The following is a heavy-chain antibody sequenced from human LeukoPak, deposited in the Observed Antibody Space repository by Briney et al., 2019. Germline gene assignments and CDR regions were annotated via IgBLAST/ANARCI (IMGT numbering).Heavy chain of an antibody. V-gene: IGHV4-31*03. J-gene: IGHJ4*02. CDR2: IYYSGSA. CDR3: AREKAAAGTVGY. Sequence: SETLSLTCTVSGGSISSGGYYWSWIRQHPGKGLEWIGYIYYSGSAYYNPSLKSRVTISVDTSKNQFSLKLSSVTAADTAVYYCAREKAAAGTVGYWGQGTLVTVSS. CDR1: GGSISSGGYY. D-gene: IGHD6-13*01.